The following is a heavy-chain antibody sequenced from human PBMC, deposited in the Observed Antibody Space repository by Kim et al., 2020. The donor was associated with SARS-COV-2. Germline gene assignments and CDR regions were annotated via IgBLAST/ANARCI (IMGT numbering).Heavy chain of an antibody. Sequence: SETLSLTCTVSGGSISSSNYYWGWIRQPPGKGLEWIGSIYYSETTYYNPSLKSRVTISVDTSKNHFSLKLTSVTAADTAVYYCARRISTSLQDDLKGAFDYWGQGTLVTVSS. J-gene: IGHJ4*02. D-gene: IGHD2-2*01. CDR2: IYYSETT. CDR3: ARRISTSLQDDLKGAFDY. CDR1: GGSISSSNYY. V-gene: IGHV4-39*01.